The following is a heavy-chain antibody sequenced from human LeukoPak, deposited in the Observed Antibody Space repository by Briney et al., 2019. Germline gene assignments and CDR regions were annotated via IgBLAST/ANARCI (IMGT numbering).Heavy chain of an antibody. D-gene: IGHD3-10*01. V-gene: IGHV3-11*01. CDR2: ISSSGSTI. CDR1: GFTFSDYY. J-gene: IGHJ4*02. CDR3: ARVGFITMVRGVIPPYFDY. Sequence: GGSLRLSCAASGFTFSDYYMSWIRQAPGKGLKWVSYISSSGSTIYYADSVKGRFTISRDNAKNSLYLQMNSLRAEDTAVYYCARVGFITMVRGVIPPYFDYWGQGTLVTVSS.